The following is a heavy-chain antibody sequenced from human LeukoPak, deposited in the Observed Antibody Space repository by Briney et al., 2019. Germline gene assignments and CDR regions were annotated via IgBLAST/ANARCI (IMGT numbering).Heavy chain of an antibody. CDR2: IYFSGST. D-gene: IGHD3-10*01. J-gene: IGHJ5*02. Sequence: SETLSLTCTVSGGSISSYYWSWIRQPPGKGLEWIGYIYFSGSTNYNPSLKSRVTISVDTSKNQFSLTLSSVTAADTAVYYCARDSFDRDLNWFDPWGQGTLVTVSS. V-gene: IGHV4-59*01. CDR1: GGSISSYY. CDR3: ARDSFDRDLNWFDP.